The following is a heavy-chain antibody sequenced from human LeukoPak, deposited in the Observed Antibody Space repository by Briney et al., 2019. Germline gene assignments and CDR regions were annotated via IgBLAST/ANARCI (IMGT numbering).Heavy chain of an antibody. V-gene: IGHV3-7*01. J-gene: IGHJ2*01. Sequence: GGSLRLSCAASGFTFSSSAMSWVRQAPGKGLEWVANIKQDGSEKYYVVSVKGRFTISRDNAKNSLYLQMNSLRAEDTAVYFCARRYFDLWGRGTLVTVSS. CDR3: ARRYFDL. CDR2: IKQDGSEK. CDR1: GFTFSSSA.